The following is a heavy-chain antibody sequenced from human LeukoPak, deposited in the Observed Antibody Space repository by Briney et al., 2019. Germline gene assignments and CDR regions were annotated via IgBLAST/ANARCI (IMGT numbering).Heavy chain of an antibody. V-gene: IGHV1-69*05. J-gene: IGHJ6*03. CDR2: IIPIFGTA. Sequence: SVTVSCTASGGTFSSYAISWVRQAPGQGLEWMGGIIPIFGTANYAQKFQGRVTITTDESTSTAYMELSSLRSEDTAVYYCHTWGLDYYYYYMDVWGKGTTVTVSS. D-gene: IGHD7-27*01. CDR1: GGTFSSYA. CDR3: HTWGLDYYYYYMDV.